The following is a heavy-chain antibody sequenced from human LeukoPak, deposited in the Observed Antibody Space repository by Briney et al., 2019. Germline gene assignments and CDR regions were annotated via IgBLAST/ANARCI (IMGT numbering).Heavy chain of an antibody. D-gene: IGHD5-12*01. CDR1: GFTVSSNY. J-gene: IGHJ4*02. Sequence: GGSLRLSCAASGFTVSSNYMNWVRQAPGKGLEWVSVIYSGDFTYYADSVKGRFTISRDSSKNTLYLQMNSLRAEDTAVYYCARGRGYSGYDESYPFDYWGQGTLVTVSS. CDR2: IYSGDFT. V-gene: IGHV3-66*01. CDR3: ARGRGYSGYDESYPFDY.